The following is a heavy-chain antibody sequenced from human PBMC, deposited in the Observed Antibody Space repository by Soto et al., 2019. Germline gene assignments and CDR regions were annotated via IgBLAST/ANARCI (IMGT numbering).Heavy chain of an antibody. V-gene: IGHV1-8*01. Sequence: ASVEVSCKASGYTFTSYDINWVRQATGQGLEWMGWMNPNSGNTGYAQKFQGRVTMTRNTPISTAYMELSSLRSEDTAVYYCARGPVLRYFDWLLQTSDYYYGMDVWGQGTTVTVSS. CDR1: GYTFTSYD. CDR3: ARGPVLRYFDWLLQTSDYYYGMDV. J-gene: IGHJ6*02. CDR2: MNPNSGNT. D-gene: IGHD3-9*01.